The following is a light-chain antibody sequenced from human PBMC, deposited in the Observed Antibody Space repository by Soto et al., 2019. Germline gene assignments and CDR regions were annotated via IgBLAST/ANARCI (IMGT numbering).Light chain of an antibody. Sequence: VIWMTQSPSLLSASTGDRVTISCRMSQGISIYLAWYQQKPGKAPELLIYAASTLQSGVPSRFSGSGSGTDFTLTISCLQPDDFAIYYCQQYNSYSYTFGQGTKVDIK. J-gene: IGKJ2*01. V-gene: IGKV1D-8*01. CDR3: QQYNSYSYT. CDR1: QGISIY. CDR2: AAS.